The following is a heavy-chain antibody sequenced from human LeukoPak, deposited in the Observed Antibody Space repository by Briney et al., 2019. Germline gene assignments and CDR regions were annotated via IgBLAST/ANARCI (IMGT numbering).Heavy chain of an antibody. V-gene: IGHV4-59*01. CDR1: GGSISSYY. CDR2: IHYSGST. Sequence: SETLSLTCTVSGGSISSYYWSWVRQSPGKGLEGIGYIHYSGSTNYNPSLKSRVTISVDTSKNQFSLKLSSVTAADTAVYYCAMLFGGDYWGQGTLVTVSS. D-gene: IGHD3-10*01. J-gene: IGHJ4*02. CDR3: AMLFGGDY.